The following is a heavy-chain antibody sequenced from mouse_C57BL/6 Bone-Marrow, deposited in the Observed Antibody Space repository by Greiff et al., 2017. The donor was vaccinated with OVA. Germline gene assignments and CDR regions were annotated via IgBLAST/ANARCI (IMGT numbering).Heavy chain of an antibody. CDR3: ARGGVTPAYYFDY. D-gene: IGHD1-2*01. V-gene: IGHV1-69*01. CDR2: IDPSDSYT. Sequence: QVQLQQPGAELVMPGASVKLSCKASGYTFTSYWMHWVKHRPGQGLEWIGEIDPSDSYTNYNQKFKGKSTLTVDKTSSTAYIKRSSLTSEDSAVFYCARGGVTPAYYFDYWGQGTTLTVSS. CDR1: GYTFTSYW. J-gene: IGHJ2*01.